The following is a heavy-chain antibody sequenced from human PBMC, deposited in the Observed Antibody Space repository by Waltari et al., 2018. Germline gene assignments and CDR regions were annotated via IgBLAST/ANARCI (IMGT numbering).Heavy chain of an antibody. CDR3: ARDRLIEYSSSFGWFDP. CDR2: IIPIFGTA. Sequence: QVQLVQSGAEVKKPGASVKVSCKASGGTFTSYAISWVQLAPGQGLEWMGGIIPIFGTANYAQKFQGRVTITTDESTSTAYMELSSLRSEDTAVYYCARDRLIEYSSSFGWFDPWGQGTLVTVSS. V-gene: IGHV1-69*05. D-gene: IGHD6-6*01. J-gene: IGHJ5*02. CDR1: GGTFTSYA.